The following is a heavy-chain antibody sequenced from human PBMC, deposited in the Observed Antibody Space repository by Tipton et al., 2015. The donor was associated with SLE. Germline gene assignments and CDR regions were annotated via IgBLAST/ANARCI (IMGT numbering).Heavy chain of an antibody. J-gene: IGHJ6*02. CDR2: IYFSESA. V-gene: IGHV4-59*01. Sequence: TLSLTCTVSGDSISSYYWSWIRQPPGKGLEWIGSIYFSESANYSPSLKSRVTISLDTSRSQFSLQLSSVTAADTAVYYCASMIVVIPVEARRDGMDVWGQGTTVTVSS. CDR1: GDSISSYY. D-gene: IGHD2-2*01. CDR3: ASMIVVIPVEARRDGMDV.